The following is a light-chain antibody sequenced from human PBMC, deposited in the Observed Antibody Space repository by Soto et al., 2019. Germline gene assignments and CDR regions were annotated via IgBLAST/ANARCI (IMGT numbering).Light chain of an antibody. Sequence: DIQMTQSPSSLSASVGDRVTITCRASRGINIYLNWYQQKPGKAPKLVIYAASNLQSGVPSRFSGDGFGTHFTLTISSLQPEDFATYHCQQSHTSPYTFGQGTRLEMK. CDR1: RGINIY. CDR2: AAS. V-gene: IGKV1-39*01. J-gene: IGKJ5*01. CDR3: QQSHTSPYT.